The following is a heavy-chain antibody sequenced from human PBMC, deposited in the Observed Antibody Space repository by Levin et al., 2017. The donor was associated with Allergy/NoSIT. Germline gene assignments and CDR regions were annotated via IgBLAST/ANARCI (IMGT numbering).Heavy chain of an antibody. Sequence: GGSLRLSCAGSGFPINTYGMSWVRQAPGKALEWVSSIGGSHPGTYYADSVKGRFTMSRDTSKSTVYLHMNSLRGEDTAVYYCAAPVEAGGGWYFFDTWGQGMEVTVSS. V-gene: IGHV3-23*01. CDR3: AAPVEAGGGWYFFDT. CDR2: IGGSHPGT. D-gene: IGHD2/OR15-2a*01. CDR1: GFPINTYG. J-gene: IGHJ4*02.